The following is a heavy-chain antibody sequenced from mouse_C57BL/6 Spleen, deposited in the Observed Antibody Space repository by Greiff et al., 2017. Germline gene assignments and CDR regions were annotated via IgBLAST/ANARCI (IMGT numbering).Heavy chain of an antibody. D-gene: IGHD2-4*01. Sequence: EVQLQQSGAELVKPGASVKLSCTASGFNIKNYYMHWVKQRTEQGLEWIGRIDPDDGETKYTPKFQGKATITADTSSNTAYLQLSSLTSDDTAVYYYATYYDYAFGDRGKGITLTVSS. J-gene: IGHJ2*01. V-gene: IGHV14-2*01. CDR2: IDPDDGET. CDR1: GFNIKNYY. CDR3: ATYYDYAFGD.